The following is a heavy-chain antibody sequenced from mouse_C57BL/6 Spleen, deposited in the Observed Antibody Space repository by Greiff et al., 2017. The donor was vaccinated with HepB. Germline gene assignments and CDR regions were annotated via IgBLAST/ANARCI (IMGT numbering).Heavy chain of an antibody. Sequence: EVKVVESEGGLVQPGSSMKLSCTASGFTFSDYYMAWVRQVPEKGLEWVANINYDGSSTYYLDSLKSRFIISRDNAKNILYLQMSSLKSEDTATYYCARGHYYGSSPRWYFDVWGTGTTVTVSS. J-gene: IGHJ1*03. V-gene: IGHV5-16*01. CDR1: GFTFSDYY. CDR3: ARGHYYGSSPRWYFDV. D-gene: IGHD1-1*01. CDR2: INYDGSST.